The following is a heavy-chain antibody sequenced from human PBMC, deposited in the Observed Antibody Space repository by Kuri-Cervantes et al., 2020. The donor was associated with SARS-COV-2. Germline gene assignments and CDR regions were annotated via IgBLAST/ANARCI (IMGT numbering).Heavy chain of an antibody. J-gene: IGHJ4*02. D-gene: IGHD2-2*01. Sequence: GESLKISCAASGFTVSSNYMSWVRQAPGKGLEWVSAISGSGGSTYYADSVKGRFTISRDNSKNTLYLQMNSLRAEDTAVYYCAKAAPDCSSTSCPIGYWGQGTLVTVSS. CDR1: GFTVSSNY. CDR3: AKAAPDCSSTSCPIGY. CDR2: ISGSGGST. V-gene: IGHV3-23*01.